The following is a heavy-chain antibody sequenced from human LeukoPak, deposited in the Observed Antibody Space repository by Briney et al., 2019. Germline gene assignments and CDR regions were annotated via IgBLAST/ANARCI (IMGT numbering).Heavy chain of an antibody. Sequence: SETLSLTCAVYGGSFSGYYWSWVRQPPGKGLEWIGEINHSGSTNYNPSLKSRVTISVDTSKNQFSLKLSSVTAADTAVYYCARHVVVVTVLYYYMDVWGKGTTVTISS. CDR1: GGSFSGYY. CDR2: INHSGST. J-gene: IGHJ6*03. V-gene: IGHV4-34*01. D-gene: IGHD2-21*02. CDR3: ARHVVVVTVLYYYMDV.